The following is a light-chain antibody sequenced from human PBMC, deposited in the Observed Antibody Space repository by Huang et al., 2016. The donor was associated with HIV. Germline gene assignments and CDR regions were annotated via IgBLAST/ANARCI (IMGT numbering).Light chain of an antibody. CDR1: QSISSY. CDR3: QQSYSTPRT. V-gene: IGKV1-39*01. J-gene: IGKJ1*01. CDR2: AAS. Sequence: DIQMTQSPSSLSASVGDRVTITCRASQSISSYLNRYQQKPGKAPTILIYAASSLQSGVPSRFSGSGSGTDFTLTISSLQPEDFATYYCQQSYSTPRTFGQGTKVEIK.